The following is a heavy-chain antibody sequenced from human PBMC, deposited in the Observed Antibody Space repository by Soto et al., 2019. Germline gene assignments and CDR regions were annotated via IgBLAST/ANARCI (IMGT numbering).Heavy chain of an antibody. CDR3: VRTSLVVAAATREDY. V-gene: IGHV3-74*01. CDR1: GFTFSSYW. CDR2: INSDGSST. Sequence: GVSLRLSCAASGFTFSSYWMHWVRQAPGKGLVWVSRINSDGSSTSYADSVKGRFTISGDNAKNTLYLQMNSLRAEDTAVYYCVRTSLVVAAATREDYWGQGALVTVSS. D-gene: IGHD2-15*01. J-gene: IGHJ4*02.